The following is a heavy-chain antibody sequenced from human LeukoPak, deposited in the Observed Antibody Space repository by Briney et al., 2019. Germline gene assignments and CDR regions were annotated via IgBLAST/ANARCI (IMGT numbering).Heavy chain of an antibody. J-gene: IGHJ3*02. V-gene: IGHV4-59*08. CDR3: ARRFGSNSKAGAFDI. CDR1: GGSISSYY. CDR2: IYYSGNT. Sequence: SETLSLTCTVSGGSISSYYWNWIRQPPGKGLEWIGYIYYSGNTNYDPSLKSRVTISVDTPKNQFSLKLSSMTAADTAVYYCARRFGSNSKAGAFDIWGQGTMVTVSS. D-gene: IGHD2-15*01.